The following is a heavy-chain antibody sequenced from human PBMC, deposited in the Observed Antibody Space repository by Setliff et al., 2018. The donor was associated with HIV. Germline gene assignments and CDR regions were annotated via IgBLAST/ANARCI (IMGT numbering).Heavy chain of an antibody. CDR3: AKELAASGLGYFDS. D-gene: IGHD3-22*01. J-gene: IGHJ4*02. CDR2: ILSTGERT. CDR1: GFTFSNYA. Sequence: GESLKISCAASGFTFSNYAISWVRQAPGEGLERVSAILSTGERTFYADSVKGRFTISRDNSKNTVYLQMNSLRAEDTAEYYCAKELAASGLGYFDSWGRGILVTVSS. V-gene: IGHV3-23*01.